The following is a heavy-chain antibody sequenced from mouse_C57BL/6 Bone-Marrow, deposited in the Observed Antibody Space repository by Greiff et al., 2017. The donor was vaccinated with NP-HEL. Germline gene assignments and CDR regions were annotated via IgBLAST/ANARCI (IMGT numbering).Heavy chain of an antibody. J-gene: IGHJ1*03. CDR3: ARYYYGSSPGYFDV. Sequence: QVQLQQPGAELVMPGASVKLSCKASGYTFTSYWMHWVKQRPGQGLEWIGEIDPSDSYTNYNQKFKGKSTLTVDKSSSTAYMQLSSLTSEDSAVYYCARYYYGSSPGYFDVWGTGTTVTVSS. V-gene: IGHV1-69*01. D-gene: IGHD1-1*01. CDR2: IDPSDSYT. CDR1: GYTFTSYW.